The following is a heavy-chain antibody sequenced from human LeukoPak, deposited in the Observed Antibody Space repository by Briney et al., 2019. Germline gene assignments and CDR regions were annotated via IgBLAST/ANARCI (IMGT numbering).Heavy chain of an antibody. CDR2: IYYSGST. J-gene: IGHJ4*02. CDR3: ARAPDSGSYPYFDY. V-gene: IGHV4-59*01. Sequence: PSETLSLTCTVSGGSISSYYWSWIRQPPGKGLERIGYIYYSGSTNYNPSLKSRVTISVDTSKNQFSLKLSSVTAADTAVYYCARAPDSGSYPYFDYWGQGTLVTVSS. CDR1: GGSISSYY. D-gene: IGHD1-26*01.